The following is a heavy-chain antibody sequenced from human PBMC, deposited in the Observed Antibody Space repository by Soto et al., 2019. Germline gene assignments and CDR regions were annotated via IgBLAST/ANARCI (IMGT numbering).Heavy chain of an antibody. J-gene: IGHJ4*02. V-gene: IGHV3-33*01. Sequence: QVQLVESGGGVVQPGRSLRLSCAASGFTFSSYDMHWVRQAPGKGLEWVAVIWYDGSNIYYADSVKGRFTISRDNSKNTLYLQMNSLRAEDTAVYYCATKTTLGGQGTLVTVSS. D-gene: IGHD1-1*01. CDR1: GFTFSSYD. CDR3: ATKTTL. CDR2: IWYDGSNI.